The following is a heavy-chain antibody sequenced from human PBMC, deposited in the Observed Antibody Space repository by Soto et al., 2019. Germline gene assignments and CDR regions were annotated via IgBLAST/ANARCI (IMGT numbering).Heavy chain of an antibody. CDR1: GGSFSGYY. CDR2: INHSGST. Sequence: SETLSLTCAVYGGSFSGYYWSWIRQPPGKGLEWIGEINHSGSTNYNPSLKSRVTISVDTSKNQFSLKLSSVTAADTAVYYCARGGLTRITIFGVVIRNDLFDYWGQGTLVTV. V-gene: IGHV4-34*01. D-gene: IGHD3-3*01. CDR3: ARGGLTRITIFGVVIRNDLFDY. J-gene: IGHJ4*02.